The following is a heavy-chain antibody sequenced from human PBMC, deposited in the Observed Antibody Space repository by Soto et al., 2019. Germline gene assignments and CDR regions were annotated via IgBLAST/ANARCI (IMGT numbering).Heavy chain of an antibody. CDR3: VVAARINYYVYGMDV. CDR2: IIPIFGTA. Sequence: QVQLVQSGAEVKKPGSSVKVSCKASGGTFSSYAISWVRQAPGQGLEWMGGIIPIFGTANYAQKFQGRVTITAEESTSTAYMELSSLRSEDTAVYYCVVAARINYYVYGMDVWGQGTTVTVSS. D-gene: IGHD6-6*01. J-gene: IGHJ6*02. V-gene: IGHV1-69*01. CDR1: GGTFSSYA.